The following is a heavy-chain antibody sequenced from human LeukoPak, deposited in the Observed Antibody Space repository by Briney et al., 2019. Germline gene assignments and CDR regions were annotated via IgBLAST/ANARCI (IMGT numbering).Heavy chain of an antibody. CDR1: KFTFNNYA. CDR2: ISGSGDNM. V-gene: IGHV3-23*01. Sequence: GGSLRLSCLASKFTFNNYAMTWVRQAPGKGLEWVSSISGSGDNMDYADSVKGRFTVSRDNSKNTVFLQMNSLRAEDTAVYFCAKEPHILTGYYTDYFDFWGQGTLVTVSS. CDR3: AKEPHILTGYYTDYFDF. J-gene: IGHJ4*02. D-gene: IGHD3-9*01.